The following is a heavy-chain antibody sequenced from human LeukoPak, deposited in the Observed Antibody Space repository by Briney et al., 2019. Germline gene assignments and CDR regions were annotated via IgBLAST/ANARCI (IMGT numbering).Heavy chain of an antibody. V-gene: IGHV4-4*08. D-gene: IGHD3-10*01. J-gene: IGHJ4*02. CDR1: GGSITNNY. CDR3: ARGVSGFWLSFDF. CDR2: IYAGGKT. Sequence: SETLSLTCTVSGGSITNNYWSWIRQPPGKGLEWIGYIYAGGKTRSSPSLESRVSISVDTSKNQFSLKLASVTAADTAAYYCARGVSGFWLSFDFWGQGALVSVSS.